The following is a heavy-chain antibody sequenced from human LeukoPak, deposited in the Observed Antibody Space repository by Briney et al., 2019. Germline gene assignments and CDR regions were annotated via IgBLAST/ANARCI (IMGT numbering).Heavy chain of an antibody. J-gene: IGHJ4*02. CDR1: GFTFSSYS. CDR2: ISGSGGST. D-gene: IGHD1-14*01. Sequence: GVSLRLSYAASGFTFSSYSMSWVRQAPGRGLEGVSAISGSGGSTYYADSVKGRFTIYRDYSKNTLYLPINSLKTEDTAVYYCAKEKLRTTDFDYWGQGTLVTVS. V-gene: IGHV3-23*01. CDR3: AKEKLRTTDFDY.